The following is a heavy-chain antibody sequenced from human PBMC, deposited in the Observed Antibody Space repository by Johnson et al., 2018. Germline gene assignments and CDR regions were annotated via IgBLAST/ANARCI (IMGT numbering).Heavy chain of an antibody. D-gene: IGHD6-19*01. CDR2: ISGGGRDT. Sequence: EVQLVESGGAVVQPGGSLRLSCAASGFTFDRNTMHWVRQTPGKGLEWVSLISGGGRDTYYADSVKGRFTISRDNRRNSVYLQLNSLRAEDTAVYYCAKETGGGIAMAGTFFGNWGQGTLVTVSS. CDR3: AKETGGGIAMAGTFFGN. V-gene: IGHV3-43*01. CDR1: GFTFDRNT. J-gene: IGHJ4*02.